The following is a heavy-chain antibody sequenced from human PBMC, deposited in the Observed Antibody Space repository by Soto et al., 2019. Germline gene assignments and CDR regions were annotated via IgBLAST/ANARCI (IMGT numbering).Heavy chain of an antibody. CDR2: IKPDGSAT. D-gene: IGHD2-21*02. CDR3: ARAGYCGPGCYYYFDY. V-gene: IGHV3-7*01. Sequence: EVQLVESGGGLVQPGGSLRLSCAVSGFTFGSYWMNWVRLIPGKGLEWVAYIKPDGSATYYVDSVKGRFTIYRDNAKNSLELQMNSLRVEDTSVYYCARAGYCGPGCYYYFDYWGQGTLVTVSS. CDR1: GFTFGSYW. J-gene: IGHJ4*02.